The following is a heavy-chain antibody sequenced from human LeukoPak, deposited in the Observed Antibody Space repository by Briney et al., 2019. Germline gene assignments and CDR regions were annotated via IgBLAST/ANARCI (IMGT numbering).Heavy chain of an antibody. V-gene: IGHV6-1*01. D-gene: IGHD2-2*01. CDR1: GDTFSSNSVP. CDR2: KYYRCTWYN. Sequence: QTLSLTCAVSGDTFSSNSVPWNWKRQSPSRGLEWVGSKYYRCTWYNDYAVSVRGRITVNPDTSKNQFSLHLNSVTPEDTAVYYCARRLTQYDCFDPWGQGILVTVSS. J-gene: IGHJ5*02. CDR3: ARRLTQYDCFDP.